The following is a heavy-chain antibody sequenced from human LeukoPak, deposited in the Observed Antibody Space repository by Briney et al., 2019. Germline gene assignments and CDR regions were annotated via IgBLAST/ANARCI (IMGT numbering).Heavy chain of an antibody. CDR2: ISTSSSTI. D-gene: IGHD3-16*01. CDR1: GFTFSNYA. V-gene: IGHV3-48*02. CDR3: ARVRSGGADY. J-gene: IGHJ4*02. Sequence: PGGSLRLSCAASGFTFSNYAMSWVRQAPGKGLEWVSYISTSSSTIYYADSVKGRFTISRDNAKNSLYLQMNSLRDEDTAVYYCARVRSGGADYWGQGTLVTVSS.